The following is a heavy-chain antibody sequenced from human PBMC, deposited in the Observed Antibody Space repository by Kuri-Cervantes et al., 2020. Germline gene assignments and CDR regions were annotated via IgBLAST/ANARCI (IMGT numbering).Heavy chain of an antibody. CDR3: AKDLTTVVTPDYFDY. D-gene: IGHD4-23*01. Sequence: ETLSLTCTVSGGSISLYYWSWIRQPPGKGLEWVSAISGSGGSTYYADSVKGRFTISRDNSKNTLYLQMNSLRAEDTAVYYCAKDLTTVVTPDYFDYWGQGTLVTVSS. CDR2: ISGSGGST. CDR1: GGSISLYY. J-gene: IGHJ4*02. V-gene: IGHV3-23*01.